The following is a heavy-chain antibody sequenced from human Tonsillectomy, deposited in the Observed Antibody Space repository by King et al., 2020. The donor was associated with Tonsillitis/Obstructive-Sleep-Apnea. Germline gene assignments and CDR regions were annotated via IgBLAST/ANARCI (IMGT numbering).Heavy chain of an antibody. V-gene: IGHV3-33*01. CDR2: IWYDGSNK. J-gene: IGHJ4*02. D-gene: IGHD3-22*01. CDR1: GFTFSSYG. Sequence: VQLVQSGGGVVQPGRSLRLSCAASGFTFSSYGMHWVRQAPGKGLEWVAVIWYDGSNKYYADSVKGRFTISRDNSKNTLYLQMNSLRAEDTAVYYCARASLYYDSSGYYYPFDYWGQGTLVTVSS. CDR3: ARASLYYDSSGYYYPFDY.